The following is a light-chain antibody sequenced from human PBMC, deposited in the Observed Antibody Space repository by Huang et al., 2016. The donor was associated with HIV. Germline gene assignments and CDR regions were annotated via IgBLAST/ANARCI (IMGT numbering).Light chain of an antibody. CDR3: QQRDIWPLT. CDR1: ESVRNF. J-gene: IGKJ3*01. CDR2: GAS. V-gene: IGKV3-11*01. Sequence: EIVLTQSPATLSLSPGEGATLSCRANESVRNFLAWYQQKPGQAPRLLSQGASNRAAGVPARFSGTGSGTDFTLTINSLEPEDFGFYYCQQRDIWPLTFGPGTRVDIK.